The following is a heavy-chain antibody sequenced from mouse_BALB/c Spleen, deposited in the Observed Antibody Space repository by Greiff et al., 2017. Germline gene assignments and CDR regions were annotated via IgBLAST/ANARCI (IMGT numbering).Heavy chain of an antibody. CDR3: ARGGYDDAMDY. J-gene: IGHJ4*01. CDR2: IWAGGST. V-gene: IGHV2-9*02. Sequence: QVQLQQSGPGLVAPSQTRSILCPVPGFPLTSNVVHWVRQPPGKGLEWLGVIWAGGSTNYNSALMSRLSISKDNSKSQVFLKMNSLQTDDTAMYYCARGGYDDAMDYWGQGTSVTVSS. D-gene: IGHD2-14*01. CDR1: GFPLTSNV.